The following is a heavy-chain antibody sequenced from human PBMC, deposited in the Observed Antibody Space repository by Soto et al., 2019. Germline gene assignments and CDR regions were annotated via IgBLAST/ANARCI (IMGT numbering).Heavy chain of an antibody. J-gene: IGHJ5*02. V-gene: IGHV1-69*01. CDR1: ADTFNSYS. CDR3: ARSLEGTTVTNWFDP. Sequence: QVQLVQSGAEVKKPGSSVKVSCKASADTFNSYSLSWLRQAPGQRLEWMGGITPVFGTADYAQSFEDRLTIPADDSTSTVYMELSSLRSDDTAVYYCARSLEGTTVTNWFDPGGQGALVTVSS. CDR2: ITPVFGTA. D-gene: IGHD4-17*01.